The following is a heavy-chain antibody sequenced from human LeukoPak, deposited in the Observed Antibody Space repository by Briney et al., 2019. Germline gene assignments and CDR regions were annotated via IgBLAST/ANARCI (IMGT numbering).Heavy chain of an antibody. CDR2: INHSGST. D-gene: IGHD3-16*02. J-gene: IGHJ5*02. CDR3: ARAYYDCVWGSHRYRHWFDP. Sequence: SETLSLTCAVYGGSFSGYYWSWIRQPPGKGLEWIGEINHSGSTNYNPSLKSRVTISVDTSKNQFSLKLSSVTAADTAVYYCARAYYDCVWGSHRYRHWFDPWGQGTLVTVSS. CDR1: GGSFSGYY. V-gene: IGHV4-34*01.